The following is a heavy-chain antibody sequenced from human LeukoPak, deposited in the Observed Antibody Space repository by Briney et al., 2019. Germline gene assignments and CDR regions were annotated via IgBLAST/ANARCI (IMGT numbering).Heavy chain of an antibody. J-gene: IGHJ4*02. CDR3: ARAGQYYYDSAGYFPDY. Sequence: PSETLSLTCTVSGGSISSGDSYWSWIRQPPGKGLEWIGSIYYSGNTYYNSSLKGRVTISVDTSNNQFSLKLNSVTAADTAVYYCARAGQYYYDSAGYFPDYWGQGTLVTVSS. V-gene: IGHV4-30-4*01. CDR2: IYYSGNT. CDR1: GGSISSGDSY. D-gene: IGHD3-22*01.